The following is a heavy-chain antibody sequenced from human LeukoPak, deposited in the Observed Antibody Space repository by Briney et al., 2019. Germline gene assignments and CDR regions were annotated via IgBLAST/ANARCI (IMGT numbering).Heavy chain of an antibody. J-gene: IGHJ4*02. CDR3: ARHSTPTYTYYYDSSGLFDY. D-gene: IGHD3-22*01. Sequence: SETLSLTCTVSGGSISSSSYYWGWIRQPPGKGLEWIGSIYYSGSTYCNPSLKSRVAISVDTSKNQFSLKLSSVTAADTAVYYCARHSTPTYTYYYDSSGLFDYWGQGTLVTVSS. CDR1: GGSISSSSYY. CDR2: IYYSGST. V-gene: IGHV4-39*01.